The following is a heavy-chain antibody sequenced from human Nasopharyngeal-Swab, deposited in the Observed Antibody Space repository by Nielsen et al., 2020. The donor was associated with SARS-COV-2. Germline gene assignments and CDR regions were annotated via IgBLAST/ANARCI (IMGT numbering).Heavy chain of an antibody. Sequence: VRQAPGKGLVWVSRINSDESSTSCADSVKGRFTISGDNAKNTLYLQMNSLRAEDTAVYYCARGGVGYGDWNVWGQGTTVTVSS. D-gene: IGHD4-17*01. J-gene: IGHJ6*02. CDR2: INSDESST. V-gene: IGHV3-74*01. CDR3: ARGGVGYGDWNV.